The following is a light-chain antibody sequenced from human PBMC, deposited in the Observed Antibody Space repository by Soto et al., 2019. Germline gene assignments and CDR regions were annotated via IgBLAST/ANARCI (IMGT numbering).Light chain of an antibody. Sequence: EIVLTQSPGTLSLSPGERATLSFMASQSVSNNYLAWYQQKPGQAPRLLIYGASNRATGIPDRFSGSGSGTDFTLTISRLEPEDFAVYYCQQYGSSLMYTFGQGTKVDIK. CDR3: QQYGSSLMYT. CDR1: QSVSNNY. CDR2: GAS. J-gene: IGKJ2*01. V-gene: IGKV3-20*01.